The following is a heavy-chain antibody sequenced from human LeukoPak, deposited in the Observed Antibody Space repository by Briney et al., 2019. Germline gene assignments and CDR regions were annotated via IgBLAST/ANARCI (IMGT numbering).Heavy chain of an antibody. J-gene: IGHJ4*02. V-gene: IGHV3-30*02. CDR2: IRYDGSNK. CDR3: AKGSHYYDSSGYYSFDY. D-gene: IGHD3-22*01. CDR1: GFTFNNYA. Sequence: GGSLRLSCAASGFTFNNYAMTWVRQAPGKGLEWVAFIRYDGSNKYYADSVKGRFTISRDNSKNTLYLQMNSLRAEDTAVYYCAKGSHYYDSSGYYSFDYWGQGTLVTVSS.